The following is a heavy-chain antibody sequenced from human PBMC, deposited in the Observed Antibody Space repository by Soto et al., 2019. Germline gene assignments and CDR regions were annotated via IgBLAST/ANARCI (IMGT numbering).Heavy chain of an antibody. J-gene: IGHJ4*02. CDR3: ARASGGWWFDF. V-gene: IGHV4-30-4*01. Sequence: QVQLQESGPGLVKPAETLSLTCTVSGDSIGSGDYWWSWIRQSPGKGLEWIGYISYSGSTYYNPSLRSRVTIAVDTSKNQFSVKLSSVTASDTAIYDCARASGGWWFDFWGQGTLVPVSS. D-gene: IGHD6-19*01. CDR1: GDSIGSGDYW. CDR2: ISYSGST.